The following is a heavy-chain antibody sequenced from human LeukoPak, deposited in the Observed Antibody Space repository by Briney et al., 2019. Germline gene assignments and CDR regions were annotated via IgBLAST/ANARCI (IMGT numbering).Heavy chain of an antibody. CDR1: GFTFSDYN. CDR2: MSRSGDII. J-gene: IGHJ4*02. CDR3: ARDVYYGSGSPRLDY. D-gene: IGHD3-10*01. Sequence: HSGGSLRLSCAASGFTFSDYNMNWVRQVPGKGLESVSYMSRSGDIIYYADSVKGRFTISRDNAKNSLYLQMNSLRAEDTAVYYCARDVYYGSGSPRLDYWGQGTLVTVSS. V-gene: IGHV3-48*01.